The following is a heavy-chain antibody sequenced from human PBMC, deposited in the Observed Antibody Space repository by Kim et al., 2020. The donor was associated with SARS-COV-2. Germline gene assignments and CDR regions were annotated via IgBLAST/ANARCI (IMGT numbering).Heavy chain of an antibody. J-gene: IGHJ4*02. V-gene: IGHV3-30-3*01. CDR2: TSYDGSTK. Sequence: GGSLRLSCAASGFTFSSHAMYWVRQAPDKGLEWVAATSYDGSTKYYADSVKGRFTISRDNSKTTLYLQMNTLRPEDTAVYYCAVSKNWGEYNPFDCWVQGTHATVSS. CDR3: AVSKNWGEYNPFDC. CDR1: GFTFSSHA. D-gene: IGHD7-27*01.